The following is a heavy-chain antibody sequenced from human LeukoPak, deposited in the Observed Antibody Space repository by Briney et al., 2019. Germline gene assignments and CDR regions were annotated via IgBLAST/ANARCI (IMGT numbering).Heavy chain of an antibody. CDR3: ARVSAPGGIVVVPAARQDLYYMDV. J-gene: IGHJ6*03. D-gene: IGHD2-2*01. CDR2: IYSSGGT. V-gene: IGHV4-61*02. CDR1: GGSISSGGYY. Sequence: PSETLSLTCTVSGGSISSGGYYWSWIRQPAGKGLEWIGRIYSSGGTDYNPSLKSRVTISVDSSRNQFSLKLSSVTAADTAVYYCARVSAPGGIVVVPAARQDLYYMDVWGKGTTVTVSS.